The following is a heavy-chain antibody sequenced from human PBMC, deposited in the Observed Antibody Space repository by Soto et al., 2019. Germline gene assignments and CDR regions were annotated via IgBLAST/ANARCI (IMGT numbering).Heavy chain of an antibody. Sequence: PSEILSLTCAVSGGSLTSGTYSWNWIRQPPGKGLEWIGYIFPSGTTYYNPSLKSRVSISIDVSKNQFSLNLRSLTAADTAVYYCARGREFDSWGQGTLVTVSS. CDR1: GGSLTSGTYS. CDR3: ARGREFDS. J-gene: IGHJ4*02. V-gene: IGHV4-30-2*01. CDR2: IFPSGTT.